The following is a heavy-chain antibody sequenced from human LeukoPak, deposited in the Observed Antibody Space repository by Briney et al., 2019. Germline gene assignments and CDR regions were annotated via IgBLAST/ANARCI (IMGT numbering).Heavy chain of an antibody. D-gene: IGHD3-9*01. V-gene: IGHV1-46*01. CDR2: INPSGGPA. J-gene: IGHJ5*02. CDR3: ARGPPTTMTNRYFGLVDP. Sequence: ASVKVSCKASGDTFTGYYIHWVRQAPGQGLEWMGIINPSGGPANYAQKNQGRVTMTRDTSTSTVYMELNSLKSEDTAVYYCARGPPTTMTNRYFGLVDPWGQGTSVTVSS. CDR1: GDTFTGYY.